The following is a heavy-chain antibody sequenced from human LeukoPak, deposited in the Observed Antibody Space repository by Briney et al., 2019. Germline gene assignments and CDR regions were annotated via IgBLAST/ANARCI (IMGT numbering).Heavy chain of an antibody. CDR2: INGGAYST. Sequence: GGSLRLSCAASGFTFSSYAMTWVRQAPGEGLEWISAINGGAYSTSYADSVKGRFTISRDNAKNSLYLQMNSLRAEDTAVYYCARGIPNWFDPWGQGTLVTVSP. CDR1: GFTFSSYA. CDR3: ARGIPNWFDP. J-gene: IGHJ5*02. D-gene: IGHD2-21*01. V-gene: IGHV3-23*01.